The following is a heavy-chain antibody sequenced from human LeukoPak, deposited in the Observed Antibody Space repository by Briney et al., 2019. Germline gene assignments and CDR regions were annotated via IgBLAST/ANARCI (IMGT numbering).Heavy chain of an antibody. V-gene: IGHV3-48*01. J-gene: IGHJ4*02. D-gene: IGHD3-22*01. Sequence: GGSLRLSCAASGFTFSAYSMNWVRQAPGKGLEWVSYITSSSTTVYYADSVKGRFTISRDNAKNSLYLQMNSLGAEDTAVYYCARAEDYYDSSGYPFDYWGQGTLVTVSS. CDR3: ARAEDYYDSSGYPFDY. CDR2: ITSSSTTV. CDR1: GFTFSAYS.